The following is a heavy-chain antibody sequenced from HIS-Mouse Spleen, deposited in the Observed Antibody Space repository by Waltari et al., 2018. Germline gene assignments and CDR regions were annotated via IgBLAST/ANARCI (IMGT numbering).Heavy chain of an antibody. D-gene: IGHD6-13*01. V-gene: IGHV4-39*07. CDR2: IYYSGST. J-gene: IGHJ2*01. CDR3: AREIPYSSSWYDWYFDL. Sequence: QLQLQESGPGLVKPSETLSLTCTVSGCSISRSSYSWGWIRQPPGKGLEWIGGIYYSGSTYYNPSLKSRVTISVDTSKNQFSLKLSSVTAADTAVYYCAREIPYSSSWYDWYFDLWGRGTLVTVSS. CDR1: GCSISRSSYS.